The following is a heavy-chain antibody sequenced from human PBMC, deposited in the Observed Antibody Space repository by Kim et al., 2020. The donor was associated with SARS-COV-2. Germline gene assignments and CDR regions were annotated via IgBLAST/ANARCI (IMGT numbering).Heavy chain of an antibody. V-gene: IGHV3-9*01. J-gene: IGHJ4*02. CDR1: GFTFDDYD. D-gene: IGHD6-19*01. CDR2: ISWNSGSI. CDR3: ANAPYPYSSGTGLGGY. Sequence: GGSLRLSCAASGFTFDDYDMHWVRQAPGKGLEWVSGISWNSGSIGYADSVKGRFTIYRDNAKNSLYLQMNSLRADETALYYCANAPYPYSSGTGLGGYWGRGTMVT.